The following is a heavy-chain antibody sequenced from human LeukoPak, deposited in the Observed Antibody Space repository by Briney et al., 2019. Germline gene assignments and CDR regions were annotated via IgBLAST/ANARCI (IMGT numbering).Heavy chain of an antibody. CDR3: ATAYCGGDCYSFSYWYFDL. V-gene: IGHV4-38-2*02. Sequence: SETLSLTCTVPGYSISNGYYWGWMRQPPGKGLEWIGSIYHSGTTYYNPSLKSRVTISMDTSKNRFSLNLSSVTAADTAVYYCATAYCGGDCYSFSYWYFDLWGRGTLVTVSS. CDR2: IYHSGTT. J-gene: IGHJ2*01. CDR1: GYSISNGYY. D-gene: IGHD2-21*01.